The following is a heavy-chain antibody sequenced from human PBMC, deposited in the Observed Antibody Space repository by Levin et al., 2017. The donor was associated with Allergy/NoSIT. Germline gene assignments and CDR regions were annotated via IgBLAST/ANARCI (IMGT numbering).Heavy chain of an antibody. CDR3: ARHSSGPLYYFDY. D-gene: IGHD6-19*01. J-gene: IGHJ4*02. CDR1: GGSISNYY. V-gene: IGHV4-59*08. Sequence: SETLSLTCTVSGGSISNYYWSWIRQPPGKGLEWIGYIYYSGSTNYNPSLTSRVTISVDTSKNQFSLKLSSVTAADTAVYYCARHSSGPLYYFDYWGQGTLVTVSS. CDR2: IYYSGST.